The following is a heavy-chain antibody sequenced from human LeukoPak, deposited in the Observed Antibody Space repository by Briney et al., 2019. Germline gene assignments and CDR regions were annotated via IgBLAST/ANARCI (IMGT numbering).Heavy chain of an antibody. V-gene: IGHV4-61*02. CDR2: IYTSGTT. CDR1: GGSISSGSYY. J-gene: IGHJ4*02. D-gene: IGHD6-6*01. Sequence: SETLSLTCTVSGGSISSGSYYWSWIRQPAGKGLEWIGRIYTSGTTNYNPSLKSRVTISVDTSKNQFSLKLSSVTAADTAIYYCASLVGSSSSLADSWGQGTLVTVSS. CDR3: ASLVGSSSSLADS.